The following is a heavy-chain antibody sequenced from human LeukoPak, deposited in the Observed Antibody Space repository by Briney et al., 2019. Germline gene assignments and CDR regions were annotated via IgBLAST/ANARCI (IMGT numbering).Heavy chain of an antibody. V-gene: IGHV1-69*13. CDR1: GGTFSSYA. CDR2: VIPIFGTA. CDR3: ARGGYYDSSGYWNFDY. J-gene: IGHJ4*02. Sequence: SVKVSCKASGGTFSSYAISWVRQAPGQGLEWMGGVIPIFGTANYAQKFQGRVTITADESTSTAYMELSSLRSEDTAVYYCARGGYYDSSGYWNFDYWGQGTLVTVSS. D-gene: IGHD3-22*01.